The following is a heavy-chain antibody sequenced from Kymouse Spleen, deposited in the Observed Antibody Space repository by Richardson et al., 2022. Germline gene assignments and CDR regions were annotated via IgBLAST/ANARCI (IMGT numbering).Heavy chain of an antibody. CDR3: AKESMVRGVTSYYYYYYGMDV. CDR1: GFTFSSYG. J-gene: IGHJ6*02. D-gene: IGHD3-10*01. V-gene: IGHV3-30*18. Sequence: QVQLVESGGGVVQPGRSLRLSCAASGFTFSSYGMHWVRQAPGKGLEWVAVISYDGSNKYYADSVKGRFTISRDNSKNTLYLQMNSLRAEDTAVYYCAKESMVRGVTSYYYYYYGMDVWGQGTTVTVSS. CDR2: ISYDGSNK.